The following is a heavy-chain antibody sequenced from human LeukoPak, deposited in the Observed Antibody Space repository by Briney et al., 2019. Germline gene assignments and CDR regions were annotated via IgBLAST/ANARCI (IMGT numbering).Heavy chain of an antibody. CDR2: INPNSGGT. CDR1: GYTFTGYY. CDR3: ARSAGGSGYYYYYYYYMDV. D-gene: IGHD3-3*01. J-gene: IGHJ6*03. V-gene: IGHV1-2*02. Sequence: ASVKVSCKASGYTFTGYYMHWVRQAPGQGLEWMGWINPNSGGTNYAQKFQGRVTMTRDTSISTAYMELSRLRSDDTAVYYCARSAGGSGYYYYYYYYMDVWGKGTTVTVSS.